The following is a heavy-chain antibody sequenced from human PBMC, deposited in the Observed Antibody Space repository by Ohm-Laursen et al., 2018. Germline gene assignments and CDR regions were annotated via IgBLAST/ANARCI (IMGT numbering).Heavy chain of an antibody. D-gene: IGHD2-2*01. J-gene: IGHJ4*02. CDR2: INPNSGGT. CDR3: ARHRDQLLWRFDY. CDR1: GYTFTGYY. Sequence: ASVKVSCKASGYTFTGYYMHWVRQAPGQGLEWMGWINPNSGGTNYAQKFQGRVTMTRDTSTSTAYMELSSQRSEDIDVYYCARHRDQLLWRFDYWGQGTLVTVSS. V-gene: IGHV1-2*02.